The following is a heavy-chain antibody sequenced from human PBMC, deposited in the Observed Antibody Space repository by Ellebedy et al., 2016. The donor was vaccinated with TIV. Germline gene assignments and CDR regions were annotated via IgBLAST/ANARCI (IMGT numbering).Heavy chain of an antibody. CDR3: AKDRTPGDGYWVFDN. V-gene: IGHV3-23*01. D-gene: IGHD5-18*01. CDR2: IVGSGA. CDR1: GFTFSPYA. Sequence: PGASLRLSCAASGFTFSPYAMAWVRQAPGKGLEWVSGIVGSGAQKYADSVKGRFTISRDNSKRTVDLQMNSLRAEDTAVYFCAKDRTPGDGYWVFDNWGQGTLVSVSS. J-gene: IGHJ4*02.